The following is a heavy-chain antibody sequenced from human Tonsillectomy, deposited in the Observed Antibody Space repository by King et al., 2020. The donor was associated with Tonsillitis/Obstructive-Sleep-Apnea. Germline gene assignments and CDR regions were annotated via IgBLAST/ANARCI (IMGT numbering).Heavy chain of an antibody. Sequence: QLVQSGAEVKKPGESLKISCQASGYIFTTYWIGWVRQMPGKGLEWMGIIYPGDSDTTYSPSFEGHVTISADKSISTAYLQWNSLKASDTAMYYCAKKQGCTAFDFWGQGTMVTVSS. CDR2: IYPGDSDT. V-gene: IGHV5-51*01. D-gene: IGHD2-8*01. CDR3: AKKQGCTAFDF. CDR1: GYIFTTYW. J-gene: IGHJ3*01.